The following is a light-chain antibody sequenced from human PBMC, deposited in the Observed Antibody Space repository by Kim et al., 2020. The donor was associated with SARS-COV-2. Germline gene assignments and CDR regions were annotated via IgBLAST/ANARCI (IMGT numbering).Light chain of an antibody. CDR3: QQSYSTPFA. J-gene: IGKJ4*01. CDR1: HSISSY. Sequence: DIHMTQSPFSLSASVGDRVTITCRASHSISSYFNWYQQKPGKAPKLLIYAASSMQSGVPSRFSGSGSGTDFTLTISSLQPEDFATYYCQQSYSTPFAFGGGTKVDIK. V-gene: IGKV1-39*01. CDR2: AAS.